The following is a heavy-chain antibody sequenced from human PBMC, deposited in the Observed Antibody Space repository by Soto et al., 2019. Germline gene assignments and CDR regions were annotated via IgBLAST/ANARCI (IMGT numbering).Heavy chain of an antibody. CDR1: GYTFNKYG. J-gene: IGHJ3*01. CDR2: ISAFNDYT. V-gene: IGHV1-18*01. CDR3: ARGRCVVIPAGTPDAFDV. Sequence: QAQLVQSGGEVKRPGASVKVSCKASGYTFNKYGFNWVRQAPGQGLEWMGRISAFNDYTNLAQKFQGRITLTTDASTNTAYMELKILRSDDTAMYFCARGRCVVIPAGTPDAFDVWGQGTMVTVSS. D-gene: IGHD6-13*01.